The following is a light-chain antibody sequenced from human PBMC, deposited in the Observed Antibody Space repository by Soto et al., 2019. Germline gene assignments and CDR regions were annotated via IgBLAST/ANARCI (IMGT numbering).Light chain of an antibody. Sequence: QSVLTQPPSVSGAPGQRIIISCTGSRSNIGAAYAVHWYQRLPGKAPKLLISGNNNRPSGVPDRFSGSKSGTSASLAISGLQAEDEDDYYCQSYDRSLSIRVFGGGTKLTVL. CDR2: GNN. CDR3: QSYDRSLSIRV. CDR1: RSNIGAAYA. J-gene: IGLJ3*02. V-gene: IGLV1-40*01.